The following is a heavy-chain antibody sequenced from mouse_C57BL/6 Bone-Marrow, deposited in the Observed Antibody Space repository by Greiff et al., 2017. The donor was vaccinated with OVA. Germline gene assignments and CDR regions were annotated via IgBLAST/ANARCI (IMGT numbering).Heavy chain of an antibody. CDR2: IYPGSGST. Sequence: QVHVKQPGAELVKPGASVKMSCKASGYTFTSYWITWVKQRPGQGLEWIGDIYPGSGSTNYNEKFKSKATLTVDTSTSTAYMQLSSLTSEDSAVYYCARGEATAYWGQGTLVTVAA. CDR3: ARGEATAY. V-gene: IGHV1-55*01. J-gene: IGHJ3*01. D-gene: IGHD3-2*02. CDR1: GYTFTSYW.